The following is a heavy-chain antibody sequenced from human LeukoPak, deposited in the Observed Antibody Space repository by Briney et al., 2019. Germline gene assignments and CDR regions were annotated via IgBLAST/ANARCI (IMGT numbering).Heavy chain of an antibody. CDR1: GYTFSTYY. CDR2: IHHTEGST. J-gene: IGHJ4*02. Sequence: ASVKVSCKTSGYTFSTYYMHWVRQAPGQGLEWLGIIHHTEGSTSYTQKIQGRVTMTRDTATGTVYLELSSLRSEDTAVYWCARANGGGLDYWGQGTLITVSS. V-gene: IGHV1-46*01. D-gene: IGHD3-10*01. CDR3: ARANGGGLDY.